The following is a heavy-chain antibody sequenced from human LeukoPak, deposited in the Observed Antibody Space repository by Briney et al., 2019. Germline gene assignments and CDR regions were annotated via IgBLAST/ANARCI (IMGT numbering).Heavy chain of an antibody. V-gene: IGHV3-23*01. CDR1: GFTFSSYA. CDR2: ISGSGGST. Sequence: GGSLRLSCAASGFTFSSYAMSWVRQAPGKGLEWVSAISGSGGSTYYADSVKGRFTISRGNSKNTLYLQMNSLRAEDTAVYYCAKGTSYDFWSGYYYFDYWGQGTLVTVSS. J-gene: IGHJ4*02. CDR3: AKGTSYDFWSGYYYFDY. D-gene: IGHD3-3*01.